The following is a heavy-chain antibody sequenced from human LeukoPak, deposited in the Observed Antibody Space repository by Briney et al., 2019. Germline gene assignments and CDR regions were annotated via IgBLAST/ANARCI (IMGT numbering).Heavy chain of an antibody. J-gene: IGHJ4*02. V-gene: IGHV3-21*01. CDR2: ISSSSSYI. CDR1: GFTFSSYS. Sequence: PGGSLRLSCAASGFTFSSYSMNWVRQAPGKGLEWVSSISSSSSYICYADSVKGRFTISRDNAKNSLYLQMNSLRAEDTAVYYCASILYDFWSGYYNDYWGQGTLVTVSS. CDR3: ASILYDFWSGYYNDY. D-gene: IGHD3-3*01.